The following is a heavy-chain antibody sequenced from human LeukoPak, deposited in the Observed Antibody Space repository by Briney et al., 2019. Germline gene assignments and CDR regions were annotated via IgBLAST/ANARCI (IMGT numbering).Heavy chain of an antibody. CDR3: AKDSRSWNYLFYYGMDV. CDR2: ISGSGGYT. V-gene: IGHV3-23*01. CDR1: GFTFSSYA. D-gene: IGHD1-7*01. J-gene: IGHJ6*02. Sequence: GGSLRLSCAASGFTFSSYAMSWVRQAPGKGLEWVSAISGSGGYTFYADSVKGRFTISRDNSKNTLYVQMNSLRAEDTAVYYCAKDSRSWNYLFYYGMDVWSQGTTVTVSS.